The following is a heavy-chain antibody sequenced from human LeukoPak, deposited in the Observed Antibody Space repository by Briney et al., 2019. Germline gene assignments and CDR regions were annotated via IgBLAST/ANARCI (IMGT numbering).Heavy chain of an antibody. J-gene: IGHJ4*02. D-gene: IGHD3-3*01. CDR2: IYSGGST. V-gene: IGHV3-66*02. CDR1: GFTVGSNY. Sequence: PGGSLRLSCAASGFTVGSNYMSWVRQAPGKGLEWVSVIYSGGSTYYADSVKGRFTISRDNSKNTLYLQMNSLRAEDTAVYYCARAPYYDFWSGYYPFDYWGQGTLVTVSS. CDR3: ARAPYYDFWSGYYPFDY.